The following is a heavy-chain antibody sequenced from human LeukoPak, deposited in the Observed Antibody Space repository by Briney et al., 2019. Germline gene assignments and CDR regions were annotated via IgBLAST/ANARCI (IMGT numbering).Heavy chain of an antibody. J-gene: IGHJ4*02. CDR3: ARDVVAAAGTWDY. D-gene: IGHD6-13*01. V-gene: IGHV4-61*05. CDR1: GASINSNTYY. CDR2: IYDSGST. Sequence: SETLSLTCTVSGASINSNTYYWGWIRQPPGKGLEWIGYIYDSGSTNYNPSLKSRVIMSVDTSKNQFSLKLSSVTAADTAVYYCARDVVAAAGTWDYWGQGTLVTVSS.